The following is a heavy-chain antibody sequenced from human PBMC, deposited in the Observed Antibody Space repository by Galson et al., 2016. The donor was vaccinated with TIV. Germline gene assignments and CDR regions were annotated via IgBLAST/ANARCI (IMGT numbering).Heavy chain of an antibody. D-gene: IGHD2-8*01. J-gene: IGHJ5*02. V-gene: IGHV3-23*01. CDR2: ISRTGDEA. CDR3: AQDPDMVYAITDRFDP. CDR1: AFTFRNNA. Sequence: SLRLSCAVSAFTFRNNAMSWVRQAPGKGLEWVPSISRTGDEAYYADSVKDRFTISRDSSTNTLFLQMNGLRGDDTAIYFCAQDPDMVYAITDRFDPWGQGTLVTVSS.